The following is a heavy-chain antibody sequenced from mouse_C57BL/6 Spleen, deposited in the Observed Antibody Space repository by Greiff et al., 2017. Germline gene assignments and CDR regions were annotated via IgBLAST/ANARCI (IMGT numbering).Heavy chain of an antibody. CDR2: ISSGGSYT. V-gene: IGHV5-6*01. Sequence: EVNVVESGGDLVKPGGSLKLSCAASGFTFSSYGMSWVRQTPDKRLEWVATISSGGSYTYYPDSVKGRFTISRDNAKNTLYLQMSSLKSEDTAMYYCARHYSNYVFAYWGQGTLVTVSA. CDR1: GFTFSSYG. J-gene: IGHJ3*01. D-gene: IGHD2-5*01. CDR3: ARHYSNYVFAY.